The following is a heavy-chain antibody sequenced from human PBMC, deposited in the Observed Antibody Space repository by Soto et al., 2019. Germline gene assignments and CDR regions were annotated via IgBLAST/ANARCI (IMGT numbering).Heavy chain of an antibody. CDR3: ASSSPYIVVRKPTGNQDYYGMDV. D-gene: IGHD2-2*01. Sequence: QVQLVQSGAEVKKPGSSVKVFCKASGGTFSNYTISWVRQAPGQGLEWMGGIIPVFGTTDYEQKFQGRVTITADGSTITAYMKLSSLRSADTAVYYCASSSPYIVVRKPTGNQDYYGMDVWGQGTTVTVSS. V-gene: IGHV1-69*01. CDR1: GGTFSNYT. J-gene: IGHJ6*02. CDR2: IIPVFGTT.